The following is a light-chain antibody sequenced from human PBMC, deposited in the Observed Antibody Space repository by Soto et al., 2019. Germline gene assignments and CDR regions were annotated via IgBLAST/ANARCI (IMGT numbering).Light chain of an antibody. CDR2: EGS. Sequence: QSALTQPASVSGSPGQSITISCTGTSSDVGSYNLVSWYQQHPGKAPKLMIYEGSKRPSGVSIRFSGSTSGNTASLTISGLQAEDEADYYCYSYAGSSTFVFGTGTKLTVL. V-gene: IGLV2-23*01. CDR3: YSYAGSSTFV. J-gene: IGLJ1*01. CDR1: SSDVGSYNL.